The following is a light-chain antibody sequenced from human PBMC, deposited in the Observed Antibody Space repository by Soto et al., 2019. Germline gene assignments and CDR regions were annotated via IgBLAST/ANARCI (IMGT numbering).Light chain of an antibody. CDR2: DAS. J-gene: IGKJ5*01. CDR1: QSVSRY. CDR3: QHRSNWPIT. Sequence: IVLTQSPAALCLSPVERAPLSCGASQSVSRYLAWYQQKPGQAPRLLIYDASNRATGIPARFSGSGSGTDFTLTIRRLEPEDFAVYYCQHRSNWPITFGQGTRLEIK. V-gene: IGKV3-11*01.